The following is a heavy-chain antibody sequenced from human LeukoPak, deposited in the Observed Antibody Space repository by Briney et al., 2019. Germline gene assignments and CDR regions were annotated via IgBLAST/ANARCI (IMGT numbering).Heavy chain of an antibody. J-gene: IGHJ5*02. CDR1: GFSLSTSGVS. D-gene: IGHD2-15*01. Sequence: SGPTLVNPTQTLTLTCTFSGFSLSTSGVSVGWIRQPPGKGLEWIGEINHSGSTNYNPSLKSRVTISVDTSKNQFSLKLSSVTAADTAVYYCARQRWRYCSGGSCYSVGARAWFDPWGQGTLVTVSS. V-gene: IGHV4-39*01. CDR2: INHSGST. CDR3: ARQRWRYCSGGSCYSVGARAWFDP.